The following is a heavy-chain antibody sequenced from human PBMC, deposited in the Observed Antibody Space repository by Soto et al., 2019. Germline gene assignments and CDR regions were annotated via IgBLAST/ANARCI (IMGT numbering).Heavy chain of an antibody. V-gene: IGHV3-23*01. CDR3: AKGPSTGWYYFDY. CDR1: GFTFSNYA. CDR2: ISGSGDST. Sequence: EVQLLESGGGLVQPGGSLRLSCAASGFTFSNYAMTWVRQAPGKGLEWVSAISGSGDSTYYADSVKGRFTISRDNSKNTLYLQMNSLRAEDTAVYYCAKGPSTGWYYFDYWGQGTLVTVTS. D-gene: IGHD6-19*01. J-gene: IGHJ4*02.